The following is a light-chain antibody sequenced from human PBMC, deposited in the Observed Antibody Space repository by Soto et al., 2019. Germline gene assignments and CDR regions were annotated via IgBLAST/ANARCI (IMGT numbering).Light chain of an antibody. CDR3: CSFSTSGTHV. V-gene: IGLV2-14*01. CDR2: DVN. Sequence: QSVLTQPASVSGSPGQSITISCTGTSSDVGTYDYVSWHQQHPGKAPKLIFYDVNNRPSGVFSRFSGSKSGNTASLTISGLQAEDEADYYCCSFSTSGTHVFGTGTKVTVL. CDR1: SSDVGTYDY. J-gene: IGLJ1*01.